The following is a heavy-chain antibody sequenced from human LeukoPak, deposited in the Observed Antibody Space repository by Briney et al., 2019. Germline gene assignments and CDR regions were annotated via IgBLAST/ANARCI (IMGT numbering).Heavy chain of an antibody. J-gene: IGHJ5*02. CDR1: GFTVSNNY. D-gene: IGHD5-12*01. V-gene: IGHV3-53*01. CDR2: IHSVGTT. CDR3: ARGSDSGYGPFAP. Sequence: GGSLRLSCAASGFTVSNNYMTFIRQAPGKGLEWVSVIHSVGTTNYADSVQGRFTISRDNSKTTVYLHMNSLRAEDTAVYYCARGSDSGYGPFAPWGQGTLVTVSS.